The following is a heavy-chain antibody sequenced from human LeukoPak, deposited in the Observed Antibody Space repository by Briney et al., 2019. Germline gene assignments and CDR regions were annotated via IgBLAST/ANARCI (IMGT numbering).Heavy chain of an antibody. CDR2: ISAYNGNT. CDR1: GYTFTSYG. CDR3: ARIAAAATNFGY. V-gene: IGHV1-18*01. D-gene: IGHD6-13*01. Sequence: GASVKVSCKASGYTFTSYGISWVRQAPGQGLEWMGWISAYNGNTNYAQKLQGRVTMTTDTSTRAYMELRSLRSDDTAVYYCARIAAAATNFGYWGQGTLVTVSS. J-gene: IGHJ4*02.